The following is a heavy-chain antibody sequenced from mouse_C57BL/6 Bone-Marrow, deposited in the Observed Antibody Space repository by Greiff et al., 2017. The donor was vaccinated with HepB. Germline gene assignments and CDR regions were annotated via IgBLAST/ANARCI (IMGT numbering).Heavy chain of an antibody. Sequence: EVQLQQSGPELVKPGASVKISCKASGYTFTDYYMNWVKQSHGKSLEWIGDINPNNGGTSYNQKFKGKATLTVDKSSSTAYMELRSLTSEDSAVYYCARDEDYYGSGDVGLDYGGRGTSVTVSA. CDR3: ARDEDYYGSGDVGLDY. J-gene: IGHJ4*01. CDR2: INPNNGGT. D-gene: IGHD1-1*01. V-gene: IGHV1-26*01. CDR1: GYTFTDYY.